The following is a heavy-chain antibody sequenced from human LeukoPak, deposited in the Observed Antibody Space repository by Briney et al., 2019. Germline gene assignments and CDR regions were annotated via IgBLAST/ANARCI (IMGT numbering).Heavy chain of an antibody. CDR2: ISWNSGSI. V-gene: IGHV3-9*01. D-gene: IGHD6-25*01. Sequence: PGRSLRLSCAASGFTFDDYAMHWVRQAPGKGLEWVSGISWNSGSIGYADSVKGRFTVSRDNAKNSLYLQMNGLRAEDTAVYYCARVSSGSVPNFDYWGQGTLVTVSS. J-gene: IGHJ4*02. CDR1: GFTFDDYA. CDR3: ARVSSGSVPNFDY.